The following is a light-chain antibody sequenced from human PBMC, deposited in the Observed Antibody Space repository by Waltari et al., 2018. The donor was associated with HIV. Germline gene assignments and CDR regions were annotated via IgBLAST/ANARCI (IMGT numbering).Light chain of an antibody. CDR1: QSIGTK. CDR2: GAS. V-gene: IGKV1-5*03. J-gene: IGKJ2*01. Sequence: DIHMTQSPSTLTVSVGQRVTMSCRASQSIGTKLAGYQQKPGKAPSLLLFGASTLLSGVPSRFSGSGSGTEFTLTIANLQPDDVAVYFCQQYETCCSFGRGT. CDR3: QQYETCCS.